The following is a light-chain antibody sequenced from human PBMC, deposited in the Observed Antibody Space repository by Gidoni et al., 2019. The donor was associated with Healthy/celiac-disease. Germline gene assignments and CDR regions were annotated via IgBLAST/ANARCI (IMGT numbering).Light chain of an antibody. CDR3: QQRSNWLT. J-gene: IGKJ4*01. CDR1: QSVSSY. CDR2: DAS. Sequence: EIVLKQSPATLSLSPGERATLSCRASQSVSSYLAWYQQKPGQAPRLLIYDASNRATGIPARFSGSGSGTDFTLTISSLEPEDFAVYYCQQRSNWLTFXGXTKVEIK. V-gene: IGKV3-11*01.